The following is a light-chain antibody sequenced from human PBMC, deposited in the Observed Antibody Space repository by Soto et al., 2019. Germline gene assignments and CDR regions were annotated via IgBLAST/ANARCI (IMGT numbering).Light chain of an antibody. CDR1: QDISHF. CDR3: QQLDSYPLT. V-gene: IGKV1-9*01. Sequence: DIQLTQSPSFLSASVGARVPITCRARQDISHFLAWFQQKPGRAPKLLIYAVFTLQSGVPSRFSGSGSGAEFTLTISSLQPEDFATYYCQQLDSYPLTFGGGTKVDIK. J-gene: IGKJ4*01. CDR2: AVF.